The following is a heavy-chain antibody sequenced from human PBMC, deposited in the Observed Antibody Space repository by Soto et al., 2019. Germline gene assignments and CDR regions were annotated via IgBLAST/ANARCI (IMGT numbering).Heavy chain of an antibody. D-gene: IGHD3-3*01. V-gene: IGHV3-48*02. J-gene: IGHJ6*02. CDR1: GFTFSSYS. CDR2: ISSSSSTI. Sequence: GGSLRLSCAASGFTFSSYSMNWVRQAPGKGLEWVSYISSSSSTIYYADSVKGRFTISRDNAKNSLYLQMNSLRDEDTAVYYCARDRSVTTPNYGMDVWGQGTTVTVSS. CDR3: ARDRSVTTPNYGMDV.